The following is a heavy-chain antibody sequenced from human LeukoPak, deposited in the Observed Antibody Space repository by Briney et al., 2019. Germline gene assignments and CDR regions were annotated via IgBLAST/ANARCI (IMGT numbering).Heavy chain of an antibody. CDR3: ARGPSGGFYDI. Sequence: GGSLRLSCAASGFAFSSYAMHWVRQAPGKGLEYVSAISNNGVNTYYANSVRGRFTISRDNSKNTLYLQMGSLRAEDMAVYYCARGPSGGFYDIWGQGTMVTVSS. D-gene: IGHD2-15*01. CDR1: GFAFSSYA. V-gene: IGHV3-64*01. J-gene: IGHJ3*02. CDR2: ISNNGVNT.